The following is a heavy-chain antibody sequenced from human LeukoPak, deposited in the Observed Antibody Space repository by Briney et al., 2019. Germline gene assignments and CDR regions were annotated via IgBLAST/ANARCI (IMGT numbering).Heavy chain of an antibody. Sequence: GGSLRLSCAASGFTFSSYAMNWVRQAPGKGLEWVSGISGNGDTTYYADSVKGRFTISRDNSKNTLYLQMNSLRAEDTAVYYCAKRSRRLTIVRGVPREDVWGQGTTVTVSS. D-gene: IGHD3-10*01. CDR1: GFTFSSYA. V-gene: IGHV3-23*01. CDR2: ISGNGDTT. J-gene: IGHJ6*02. CDR3: AKRSRRLTIVRGVPREDV.